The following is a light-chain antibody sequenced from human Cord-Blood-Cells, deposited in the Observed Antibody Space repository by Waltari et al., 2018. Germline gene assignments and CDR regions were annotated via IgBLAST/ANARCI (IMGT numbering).Light chain of an antibody. CDR2: AAS. Sequence: DIQMTQPLSSLSASVGEGVTRTCRASQSISSYLNLYQQKPGKAPKLLISAASSLQSGVPSRFSGSGSVTDFTLTISSLQPEDFATYYCQQSYSTPMYTFGQGTKLEIK. CDR3: QQSYSTPMYT. CDR1: QSISSY. V-gene: IGKV1-39*01. J-gene: IGKJ2*01.